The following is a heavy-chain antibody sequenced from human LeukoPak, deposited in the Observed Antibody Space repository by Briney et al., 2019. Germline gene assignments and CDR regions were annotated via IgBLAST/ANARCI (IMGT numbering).Heavy chain of an antibody. V-gene: IGHV4-34*01. CDR1: GGSFSGYY. Sequence: SETLSLTCAVYGGSFSGYYWSWIRQPPGKGLEWIGEINHSGSTNYNPSPKSRVTISVDTSKNQFSLKLSSVTAADTAVYYCAHLMVRGDFYYYYGMDVWGQGTTVTVSS. D-gene: IGHD3-10*01. CDR3: AHLMVRGDFYYYYGMDV. J-gene: IGHJ6*02. CDR2: INHSGST.